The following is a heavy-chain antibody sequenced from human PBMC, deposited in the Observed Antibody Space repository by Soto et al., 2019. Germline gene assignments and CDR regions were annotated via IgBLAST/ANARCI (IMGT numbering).Heavy chain of an antibody. D-gene: IGHD6-13*01. Sequence: TSETLSLTCTVSGDSISSRSYYWDWIRQPPGKGLEWIGSIYYSGSTYYNPSLRGRVTMSIDTSKNHFSLKLSSVTAADTAVYYCARQSREGRQQLDNWGQGTLVTVSS. J-gene: IGHJ4*02. CDR1: GDSISSRSYY. V-gene: IGHV4-39*01. CDR3: ARQSREGRQQLDN. CDR2: IYYSGST.